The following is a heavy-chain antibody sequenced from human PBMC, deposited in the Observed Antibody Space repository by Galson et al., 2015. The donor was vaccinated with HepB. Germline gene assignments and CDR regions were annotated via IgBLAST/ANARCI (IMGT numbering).Heavy chain of an antibody. V-gene: IGHV3-23*01. CDR2: ITSSGGKS. CDR3: AKDGIMVANNPYHFHY. J-gene: IGHJ4*02. Sequence: SLRLSCAASGFSFTRYAMTWVRQAPGKGLEWVSSITSSGGKSYYTDSGKGRFTVSRDNSKNTLLLQWNSLRAEDTAMYFCAKDGIMVANNPYHFHYWGQGTLVTVSS. D-gene: IGHD2-15*01. CDR1: GFSFTRYA.